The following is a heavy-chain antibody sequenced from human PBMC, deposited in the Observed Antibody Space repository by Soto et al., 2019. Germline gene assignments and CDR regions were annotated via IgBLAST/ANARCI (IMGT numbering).Heavy chain of an antibody. V-gene: IGHV4-38-2*01. D-gene: IGHD2-15*01. CDR2: IYHSGST. J-gene: IGHJ6*02. Sequence: LSETLSLTCAVSGYSISSGYYWGWIRQPPGKGLEWIGTIYHSGSTYYTPSLKSRVTISVDTSKNHFSLKLNSVTAADTAVYYCARALYCRGGSCSPLRGMDVWGLGTTVTVSS. CDR3: ARALYCRGGSCSPLRGMDV. CDR1: GYSISSGYY.